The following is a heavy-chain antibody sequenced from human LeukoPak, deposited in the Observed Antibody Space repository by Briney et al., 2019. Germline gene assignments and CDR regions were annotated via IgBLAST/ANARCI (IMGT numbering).Heavy chain of an antibody. J-gene: IGHJ5*02. Sequence: GESLKISCKGSGYSFTSYWIGWVRQMPGKGLEWMGIIYPGDSDTRYSPSFQGQVTISADKSISTAYLQWSSLKASDTAMYYCARRGYYHDSSGPGGNWFDPWGQGTLVTVSS. D-gene: IGHD3-22*01. CDR1: GYSFTSYW. V-gene: IGHV5-51*01. CDR3: ARRGYYHDSSGPGGNWFDP. CDR2: IYPGDSDT.